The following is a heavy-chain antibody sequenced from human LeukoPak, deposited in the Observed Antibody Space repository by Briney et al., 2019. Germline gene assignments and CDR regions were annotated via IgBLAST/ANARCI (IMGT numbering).Heavy chain of an antibody. V-gene: IGHV3-23*01. CDR3: AKGSLHYYDTSGYYS. D-gene: IGHD3-22*01. CDR2: ISGSDGDT. CDR1: GFTFSSYA. J-gene: IGHJ4*02. Sequence: GGSLRRSCAASGFTFSSYAMSWVRQDPGKGLEWVSGISGSDGDTYYADSVKGRFTISRDNSKNTLYLQMSSLRVEDTAVYYCAKGSLHYYDTSGYYSWGQGTLVTVSS.